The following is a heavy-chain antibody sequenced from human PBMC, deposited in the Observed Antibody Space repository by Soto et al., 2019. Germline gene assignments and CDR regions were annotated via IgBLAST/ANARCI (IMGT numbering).Heavy chain of an antibody. V-gene: IGHV4-34*01. CDR1: CGSFIDYF. Sequence: SETLSLTGAVYCGSFIDYFWTWIRQPPGKGLDWIGEINHSGSTNFNPSLKSRFAISADTSRNQFSLRVTSVTAADTAVYYCAGREFASSSFHYYYYAVDVWGQGTTVTVSS. CDR2: INHSGST. J-gene: IGHJ6*02. D-gene: IGHD6-6*01. CDR3: AGREFASSSFHYYYYAVDV.